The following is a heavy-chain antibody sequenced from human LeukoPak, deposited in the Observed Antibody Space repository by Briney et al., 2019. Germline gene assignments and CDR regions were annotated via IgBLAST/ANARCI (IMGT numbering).Heavy chain of an antibody. CDR2: INTNTGNP. CDR3: ARDPNYYGSGNYFPYYFDY. Sequence: ASVKVSCKASGYTFTSYAMNWVRQAPGQGLEWMGWINTNTGNPTYAQGFTGRFVFSLDTSVSTAYLQINSLKAEDTAVYYCARDPNYYGSGNYFPYYFDYWGQGTLVTVSS. D-gene: IGHD3-10*01. J-gene: IGHJ4*02. CDR1: GYTFTSYA. V-gene: IGHV7-4-1*02.